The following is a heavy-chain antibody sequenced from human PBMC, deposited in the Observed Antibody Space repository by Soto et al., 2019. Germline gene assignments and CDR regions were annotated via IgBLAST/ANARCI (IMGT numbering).Heavy chain of an antibody. V-gene: IGHV4-39*01. J-gene: IGHJ4*02. D-gene: IGHD6-6*01. CDR1: GASVSSSSNY. Sequence: QLQLQESGPGLVKPSETLFLTCTVSGASVSSSSNYWGWIRQPPGKGLEWIGSVHNGGSTYYSPTLKTRVTISPDTSKNQFSLNLSSVTAADTAVYYCARGLSSPSATGVWGQGTLVTVSS. CDR2: VHNGGST. CDR3: ARGLSSPSATGV.